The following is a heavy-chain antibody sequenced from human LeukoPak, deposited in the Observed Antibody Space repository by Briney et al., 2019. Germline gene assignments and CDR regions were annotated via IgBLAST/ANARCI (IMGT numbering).Heavy chain of an antibody. CDR1: GFTFSSYG. V-gene: IGHV3-33*01. Sequence: GGSLRLSCAASGFTFSSYGMHWVRQAPGKGLEWVAVIWYDGSNKYYADSVKGRFTISRDNSKNTLYLQMNSLRAEDTAVYYCARDLGGNWPNDAFDIWGQGTMVTVSS. CDR2: IWYDGSNK. J-gene: IGHJ3*02. CDR3: ARDLGGNWPNDAFDI. D-gene: IGHD1-1*01.